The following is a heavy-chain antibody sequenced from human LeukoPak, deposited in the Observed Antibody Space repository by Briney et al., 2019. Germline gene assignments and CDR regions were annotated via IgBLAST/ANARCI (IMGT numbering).Heavy chain of an antibody. Sequence: PGGSLRLSCAASGFTFNNYDMNWVRQAPGKGLEWVSYISSSSSYIYYADSVKGRFTISRDNAKNSLYLQMNSLRAEDTAVYYCARASSSGWYVPFDYWGQGTLVTVSS. CDR2: ISSSSSYI. CDR1: GFTFNNYD. CDR3: ARASSSGWYVPFDY. V-gene: IGHV3-21*05. J-gene: IGHJ4*02. D-gene: IGHD6-19*01.